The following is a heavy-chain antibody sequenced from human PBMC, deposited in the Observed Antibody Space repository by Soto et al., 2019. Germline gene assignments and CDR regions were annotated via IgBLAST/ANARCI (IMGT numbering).Heavy chain of an antibody. D-gene: IGHD2-15*01. CDR1: GGSISGYY. Sequence: QVQLQESGPGLVKPSETLSLTCTVSGGSISGYYWSWIRQSSGKGLEWHGYVSDSGSTNYNPSLRSRLSISIDTSKKHFSLKLNSVTAADTAVYYCARDSPPECSGGSCFSSWFDPWGQGTLVTVSS. V-gene: IGHV4-59*01. CDR3: ARDSPPECSGGSCFSSWFDP. CDR2: VSDSGST. J-gene: IGHJ5*02.